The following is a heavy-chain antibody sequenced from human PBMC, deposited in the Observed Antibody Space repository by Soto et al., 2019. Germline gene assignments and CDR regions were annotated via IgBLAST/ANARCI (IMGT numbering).Heavy chain of an antibody. V-gene: IGHV3-11*03. Sequence: QVQLMQSGGGLVKPGGSLRISCAASGSMFSDYYMTWIRQTPVKGLEWVAYFSTASDTTYVDSVRGRFTIYRDNARNSLYLQMNSLRAEDSAVYFCARGHYTMDVWGQGTTVTVS. CDR1: GSMFSDYY. CDR2: FSTASDT. J-gene: IGHJ6*02. CDR3: ARGHYTMDV.